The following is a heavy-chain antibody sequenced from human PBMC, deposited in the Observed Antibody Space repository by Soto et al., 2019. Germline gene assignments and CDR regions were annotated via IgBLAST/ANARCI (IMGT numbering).Heavy chain of an antibody. CDR2: IYPSGSA. Sequence: PSETLSLTCSVSGGSMSGRAWVWIRQAAGKGLEWIGHIYPSGSASYNPTLRGRVTMSLDSSHNHLFLNLTSATTADTAVYYCVRGKSYSVYDFWGPGTLVTVSS. V-gene: IGHV4-4*07. D-gene: IGHD5-12*01. CDR1: GGSMSGRA. J-gene: IGHJ4*02. CDR3: VRGKSYSVYDF.